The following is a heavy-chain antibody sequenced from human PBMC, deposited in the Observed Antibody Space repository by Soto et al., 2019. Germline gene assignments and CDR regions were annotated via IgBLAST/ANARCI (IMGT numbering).Heavy chain of an antibody. CDR1: GFTFSSYG. CDR2: IWYDGSNQ. J-gene: IGHJ6*02. Sequence: GGSLILSCAASGFTFSSYGMHWVRQAPGKGLEWVAVIWYDGSNQYFADSVKGRFTISRDNSKNTLYLQMNSLRAEDTAVYYCARVGQWLVPHYYYGMDVWGQGTTVTVSS. CDR3: ARVGQWLVPHYYYGMDV. V-gene: IGHV3-33*01. D-gene: IGHD6-19*01.